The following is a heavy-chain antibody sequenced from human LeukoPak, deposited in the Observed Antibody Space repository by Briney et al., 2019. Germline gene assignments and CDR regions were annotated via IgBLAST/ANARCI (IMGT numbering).Heavy chain of an antibody. CDR1: GFTFSSYA. CDR2: ISGSGGST. CDR3: AKVKYQLLSPYFDY. V-gene: IGHV3-23*01. Sequence: PGRSLRLSCAASGFTFSSYAMHWVRQAPGKGLEWVSAISGSGGSTYYADSVKGRFTISRDNSKNTLYLQMNSLRAEDTAVYYCAKVKYQLLSPYFDYWGQGTLVTVSS. J-gene: IGHJ4*02. D-gene: IGHD2-2*01.